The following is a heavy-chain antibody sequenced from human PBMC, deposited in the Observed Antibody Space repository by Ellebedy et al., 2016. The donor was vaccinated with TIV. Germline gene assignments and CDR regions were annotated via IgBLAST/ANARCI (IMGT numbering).Heavy chain of an antibody. J-gene: IGHJ4*02. CDR3: AKVSSGWQRDY. CDR1: GFTFSSYA. V-gene: IGHV3-23*01. D-gene: IGHD6-19*01. CDR2: ISGSGGST. Sequence: GGSLRLXXAASGFTFSSYAMSWVRQAPGKGLEWVSAISGSGGSTYYADSVKGRFTISRDNSKNTLYLQMNSLRAEDTAVYYCAKVSSGWQRDYWGQGTLVTVSS.